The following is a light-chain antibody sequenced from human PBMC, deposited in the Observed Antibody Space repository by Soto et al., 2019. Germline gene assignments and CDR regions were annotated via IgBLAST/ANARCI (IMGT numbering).Light chain of an antibody. CDR1: SSDVGGYNY. CDR2: DVS. CDR3: TSYTTNKTPL. V-gene: IGLV2-14*03. Sequence: QSALTQPASVSGSPGQSITISCTGTSSDVGGYNYVSWYQQHPGKAPKLMIYDVSSRPSWVSNRFSGSKSGNTASLTISGLLSEDEADYYCTSYTTNKTPLFGGGTKLTVL. J-gene: IGLJ2*01.